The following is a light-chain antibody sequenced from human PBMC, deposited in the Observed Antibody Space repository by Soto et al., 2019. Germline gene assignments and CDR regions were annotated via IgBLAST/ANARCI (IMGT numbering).Light chain of an antibody. CDR2: EVN. CDR3: TSYAGGNNV. Sequence: QSVLTQPPSASGSPGQSVTISCTGTSSDVGGYNYVSWYQQNPGKVPKLMIYEVNKRPSGDPDRFSGSKSGNTASLTVSGLQAEDEADYYCTSYAGGNNVFGTGTKLTVL. J-gene: IGLJ1*01. V-gene: IGLV2-8*01. CDR1: SSDVGGYNY.